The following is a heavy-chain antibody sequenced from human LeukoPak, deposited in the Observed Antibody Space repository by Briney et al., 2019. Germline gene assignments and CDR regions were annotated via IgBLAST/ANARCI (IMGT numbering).Heavy chain of an antibody. CDR3: ARSNLPDYYDSSGYPDY. D-gene: IGHD3-22*01. V-gene: IGHV3-33*01. J-gene: IGHJ4*02. Sequence: PGGSLRLSCAASGFIFSGYGMNWVRQAPGKRLEWVAVIWYDGSNKYYAESVKGRFTISRDNSKNTMYMQMNSLRAEDTAVYYCARSNLPDYYDSSGYPDYWGQGTLVTVSS. CDR2: IWYDGSNK. CDR1: GFIFSGYG.